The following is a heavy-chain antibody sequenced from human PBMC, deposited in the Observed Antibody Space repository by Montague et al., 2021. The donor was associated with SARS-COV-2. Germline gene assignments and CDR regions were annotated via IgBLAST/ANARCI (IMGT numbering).Heavy chain of an antibody. CDR2: IYYDGST. CDR3: ARDGSYFEH. J-gene: IGHJ4*02. CDR1: GGSIRSYY. V-gene: IGHV4-59*03. D-gene: IGHD1-26*01. Sequence: SETLSLTCTVSGGSIRSYYWSWIRQTPGKGLEWIGYIYYDGSTNYNPSLKSRVTMSVDSSKKQFSLRLSSVTAADTAVYYCARDGSYFEHWGQGTLVTVSS.